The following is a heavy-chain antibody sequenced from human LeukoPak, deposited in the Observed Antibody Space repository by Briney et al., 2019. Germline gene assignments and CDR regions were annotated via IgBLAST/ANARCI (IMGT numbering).Heavy chain of an antibody. D-gene: IGHD1-26*01. CDR1: GYSFSKYW. J-gene: IGHJ5*02. CDR2: IYPGDSDT. V-gene: IGHV5-51*01. CDR3: ARHAEGATDSWFDP. Sequence: GESLLISCRVSGYSFSKYWIGWVRQMPGKGLEWMGIIYPGDSDTRYSPSFQGQVTISADKSISTAYLQSSSLQASDTAMYYCARHAEGATDSWFDPWGQGTVVTVSS.